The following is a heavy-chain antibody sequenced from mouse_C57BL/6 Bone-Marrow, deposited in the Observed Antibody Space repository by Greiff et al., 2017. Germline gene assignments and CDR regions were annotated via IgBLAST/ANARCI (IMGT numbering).Heavy chain of an antibody. V-gene: IGHV1-59*01. J-gene: IGHJ2*01. CDR3: ARRSDY. CDR2: IDPSDSYT. CDR1: GYTFTSYW. Sequence: QVQLQQSGAELVRPGTSVKLSCKASGYTFTSYWMHWVKQRPGQGLEWIGVIDPSDSYTNYNQKFKGKATLTVDTSSSTAYMQLSSLTSEDSAVYYCARRSDYWGQGTTRTVSS.